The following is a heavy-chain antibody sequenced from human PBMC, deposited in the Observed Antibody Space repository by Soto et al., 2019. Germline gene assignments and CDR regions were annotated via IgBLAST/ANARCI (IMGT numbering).Heavy chain of an antibody. CDR2: ISGSGGST. CDR1: GFTFSSYA. V-gene: IGHV3-23*01. Sequence: GGSLRLSCAASGFTFSSYAMSWVRQAPGKGLEWVSAISGSGGSTYYADSVKGRFTISRDNSKNTRYLQMNSLRAEDTAVYYCAKDKKENSNYPNWFDRWGQVTLVTVSS. J-gene: IGHJ5*02. CDR3: AKDKKENSNYPNWFDR. D-gene: IGHD4-4*01.